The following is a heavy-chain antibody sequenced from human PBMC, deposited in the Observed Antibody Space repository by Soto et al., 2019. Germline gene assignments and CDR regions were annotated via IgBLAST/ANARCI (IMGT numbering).Heavy chain of an antibody. D-gene: IGHD3-10*01. CDR3: ASGLGTMVREAYYYYGMDV. Sequence: GESLKISCKGSGYSFTSYWIGWVRQMPGKGLEWMGIIYPGDSDTRYSPSFQGQVTISADKSISTAYLQWSSLKASDTAMYYCASGLGTMVREAYYYYGMDVWGQGTTVTVS. V-gene: IGHV5-51*01. CDR2: IYPGDSDT. J-gene: IGHJ6*02. CDR1: GYSFTSYW.